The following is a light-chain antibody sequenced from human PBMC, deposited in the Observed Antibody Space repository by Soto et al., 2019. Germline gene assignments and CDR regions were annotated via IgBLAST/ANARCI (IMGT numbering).Light chain of an antibody. V-gene: IGKV3-15*01. CDR1: QGVTTN. CDR2: DVS. CDR3: QQYNNWPCS. J-gene: IGKJ5*01. Sequence: EILMTQSPATLSVSPGERVTLSCRAGQGVTTNFAWYQQKSGQSPRLLIYDVSSRATGVPSRFSGTGSETDFTLTISGLQSEDSAIYFCQQYNNWPCSFGQGTGLEI.